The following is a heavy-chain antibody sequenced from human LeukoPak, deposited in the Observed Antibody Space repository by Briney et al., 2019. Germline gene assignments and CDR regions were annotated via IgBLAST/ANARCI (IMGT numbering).Heavy chain of an antibody. V-gene: IGHV4-34*01. CDR2: INHSGST. D-gene: IGHD6-13*01. Sequence: NSSETLSLTCAVYGGSFSGYYWSWIRQPPGKGLEWIGEINHSGSTNYNPSLKSRVTISVDTSKNQFSLKLSSVTAADTAVYYCARHLSSSWYEEYADAFDIWGQGTMVTVSS. CDR1: GGSFSGYY. CDR3: ARHLSSSWYEEYADAFDI. J-gene: IGHJ3*02.